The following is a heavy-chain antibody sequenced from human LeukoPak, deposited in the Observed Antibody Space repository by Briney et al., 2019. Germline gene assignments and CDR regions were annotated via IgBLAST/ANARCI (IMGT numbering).Heavy chain of an antibody. D-gene: IGHD3-22*01. Sequence: GSSVKVSCKASGGTFSSYGITWVRQAPGQGLEWMRRIIPIFGTTDYAQKFQGRVTITADKPTSTAYMELSSLRSEDTAMYYCAKSLESSAYYYVQYDAFDIWGQGTVVTVSS. J-gene: IGHJ3*02. CDR1: GGTFSSYG. V-gene: IGHV1-69*06. CDR2: IIPIFGTT. CDR3: AKSLESSAYYYVQYDAFDI.